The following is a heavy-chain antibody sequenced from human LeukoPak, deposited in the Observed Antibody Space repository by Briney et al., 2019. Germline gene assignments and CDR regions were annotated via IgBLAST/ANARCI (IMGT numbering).Heavy chain of an antibody. CDR1: GFTFSSYA. CDR3: AKSCSRFLEWLSPTEYYFDY. V-gene: IGHV3-23*01. CDR2: ISGSGGST. Sequence: GGSLRLSCAASGFTFSSYAMSWVRQAPGKGLEWVSAISGSGGSTYYADSVKGRFTIPRDNSKNTLYLQMNSLRAEDTAVYYCAKSCSRFLEWLSPTEYYFDYWGQGTLVTVSS. D-gene: IGHD3-3*01. J-gene: IGHJ4*02.